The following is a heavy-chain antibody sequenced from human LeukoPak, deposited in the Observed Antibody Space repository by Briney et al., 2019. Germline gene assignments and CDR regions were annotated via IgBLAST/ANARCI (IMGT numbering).Heavy chain of an antibody. J-gene: IGHJ5*02. CDR2: IKRDGSEQ. CDR3: ATSGWDQPSA. Sequence: GGSLRLSCAASGFSFSSYWMSWVRQAPGKGLEWVANIKRDGSEQYYVDSVKGRFTISRDNAKNSVYLQLDSLRAEDTAVYYCATSGWDQPSAWGQGTLVTVSS. V-gene: IGHV3-7*01. CDR1: GFSFSSYW. D-gene: IGHD6-19*01.